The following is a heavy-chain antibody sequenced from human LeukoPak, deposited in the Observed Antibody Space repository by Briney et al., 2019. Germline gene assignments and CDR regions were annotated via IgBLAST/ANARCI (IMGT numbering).Heavy chain of an antibody. CDR2: ISSSGNYV. J-gene: IGHJ4*02. Sequence: PGGSLRLSCGASGFTFSSYSMNWVRQAPGKGLEWVSSISSSGNYVYYADSVKGRFTISRDNAKNSLYLQMNSLRAEDTAVYYCAREQVGALDYWGQAALVTVSS. D-gene: IGHD1-26*01. CDR3: AREQVGALDY. CDR1: GFTFSSYS. V-gene: IGHV3-21*01.